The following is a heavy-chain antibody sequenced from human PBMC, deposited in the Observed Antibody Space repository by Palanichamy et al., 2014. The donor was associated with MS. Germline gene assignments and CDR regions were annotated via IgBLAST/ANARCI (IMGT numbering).Heavy chain of an antibody. CDR2: IIPILGIS. CDR1: GGTFSSYA. Sequence: QVQLVQSGAEVKKPGSSVKVSCKASGGTFSSYAITWVRQAPGRGLEWMGGIIPILGISSYAQNFQGRVTVTADKSTSTAYMELSSLRSEDTAVYFCATNYKDVDTAMELFDYWGQGTLVTVSS. D-gene: IGHD5-18*01. CDR3: ATNYKDVDTAMELFDY. J-gene: IGHJ4*02. V-gene: IGHV1-69*10.